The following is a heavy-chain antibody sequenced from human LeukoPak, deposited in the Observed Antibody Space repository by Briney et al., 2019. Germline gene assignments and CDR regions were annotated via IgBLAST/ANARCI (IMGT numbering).Heavy chain of an antibody. Sequence: GGSLRLSCGASGFTFSSFGMHWLRQAPGKGLEWVAIIWYDGSDKYYSDSVKGRFTISRDNAKNSLYLQMNSLSAGDTALYYCARDRGRDTFDYWGQGTHVTVSS. J-gene: IGHJ4*02. V-gene: IGHV3-33*01. CDR1: GFTFSSFG. CDR3: ARDRGRDTFDY. D-gene: IGHD5-12*01. CDR2: IWYDGSDK.